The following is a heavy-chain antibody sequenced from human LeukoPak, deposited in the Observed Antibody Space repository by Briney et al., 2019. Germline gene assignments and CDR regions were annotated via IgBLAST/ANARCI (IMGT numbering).Heavy chain of an antibody. V-gene: IGHV4-59*08. Sequence: PSETLSLTCTVSGGSISSYYWSWIRQPPGKGLEWIGYNYYSGSTNYNPSLKSRVTISVDTSKNQFSLKLSSVTAADTAVYYCARRAYSSGVDYWGQGTLVTVSS. D-gene: IGHD3-22*01. J-gene: IGHJ4*02. CDR1: GGSISSYY. CDR2: NYYSGST. CDR3: ARRAYSSGVDY.